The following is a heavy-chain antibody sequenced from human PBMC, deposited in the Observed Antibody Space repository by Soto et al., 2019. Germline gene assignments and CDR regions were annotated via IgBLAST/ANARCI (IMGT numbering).Heavy chain of an antibody. CDR3: VCPIAAAVDFDY. CDR2: ISGSGGST. CDR1: GFTFSSYA. D-gene: IGHD6-13*01. Sequence: EVQLLESGGGLVQPGGSLRLSCAASGFTFSSYAMSWVRQAPGKGLEWVSAISGSGGSTYYADSVKGRFTISRDNSKNTLYLQMNSLRAEDTAVYYCVCPIAAAVDFDYWGQGTLVTVSS. V-gene: IGHV3-23*01. J-gene: IGHJ4*02.